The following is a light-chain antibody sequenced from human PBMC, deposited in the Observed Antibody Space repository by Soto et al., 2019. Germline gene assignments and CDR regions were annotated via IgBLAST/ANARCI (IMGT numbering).Light chain of an antibody. CDR1: QSVSSY. V-gene: IGKV3-11*01. CDR3: QQRSDWWT. J-gene: IGKJ1*01. CDR2: DAS. Sequence: EIVLTQSPATLSLSPGERATLSCRASQSVSSYLAWYQHKPGQAPRLLIYDASNRATGIPARFSGSGSGTDFTLTSSRLEPEDFAVYYCQQRSDWWTFGQGTKVEIK.